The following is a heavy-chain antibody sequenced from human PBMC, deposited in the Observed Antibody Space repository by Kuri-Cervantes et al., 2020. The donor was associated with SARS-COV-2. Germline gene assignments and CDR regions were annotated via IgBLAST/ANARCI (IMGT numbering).Heavy chain of an antibody. D-gene: IGHD4-11*01. J-gene: IGHJ4*02. CDR1: GYTFTSYG. V-gene: IGHV1-46*01. CDR2: INPSGGST. Sequence: ASVKVSCKASGYTFTSYGISWVRQAPGQGLEWMGIINPSGGSTSYAQKFQGRVTMTRDTSTSTVYMELSSLRSEDMAVYYCARGSAGGRYSNYVLDYWGQGTLVTVSS. CDR3: ARGSAGGRYSNYVLDY.